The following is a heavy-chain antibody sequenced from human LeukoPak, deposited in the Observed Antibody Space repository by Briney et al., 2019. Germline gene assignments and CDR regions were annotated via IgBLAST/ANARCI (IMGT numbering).Heavy chain of an antibody. CDR2: ISRSSGYT. V-gene: IGHV3-11*05. CDR1: GFTFSDYS. J-gene: IGHJ4*01. Sequence: GGSLRLSCAASGFTFSDYSVSWIRQAPGKGLEWVSYISRSSGYTNYADSVKGRITISRDNAKNSLYLQMNSLRAEDTAVYYCARVSPTGIAAAGTVDYWGQGTLVTVSS. CDR3: ARVSPTGIAAAGTVDY. D-gene: IGHD6-13*01.